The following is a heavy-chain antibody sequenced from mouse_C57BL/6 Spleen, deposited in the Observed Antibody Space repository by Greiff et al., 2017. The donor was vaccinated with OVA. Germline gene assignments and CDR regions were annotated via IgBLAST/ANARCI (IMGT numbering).Heavy chain of an antibody. V-gene: IGHV1-61*01. CDR1: GYTFTSYW. J-gene: IGHJ3*01. CDR3: ARKGIYYGNCDPLAY. Sequence: QVQLQQPGAELVRPGSSVKLSCKASGYTFTSYWMDWVKQRPGQGLEWIGNIYPSDSETHYNQKFKDKATLTVDKSSSTAYMQLSSLTSEDSAVYYCARKGIYYGNCDPLAYWGQGTLVTVSA. D-gene: IGHD2-1*01. CDR2: IYPSDSET.